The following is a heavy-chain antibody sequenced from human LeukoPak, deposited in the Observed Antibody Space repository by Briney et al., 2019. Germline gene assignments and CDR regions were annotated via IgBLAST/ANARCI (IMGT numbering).Heavy chain of an antibody. CDR1: GFTFNTYT. D-gene: IGHD3-22*01. CDR3: AYQGYDSSGPQHYLDY. V-gene: IGHV3-48*04. J-gene: IGHJ4*02. CDR2: ISGSSGII. Sequence: PGGSLRLSCAASGFTFNTYTMNWVRQAPGKGLEWVSYISGSSGIIDYADSVKGRFTISRDNAKNSLYLQMNSLRAEDTALYYCAYQGYDSSGPQHYLDYWGQGTLVTVSS.